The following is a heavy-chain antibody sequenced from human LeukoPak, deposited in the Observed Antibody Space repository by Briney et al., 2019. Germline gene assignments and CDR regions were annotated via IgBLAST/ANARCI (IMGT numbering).Heavy chain of an antibody. CDR1: GYTFTGYY. D-gene: IGHD6-19*01. CDR2: TDPNRGVT. Sequence: RASVKVSCKASGYTFTGYYMHWVRQAPGQGLEWMGWTDPNRGVTNYAQKFQGRVTVTRDTSISTAYMELSGLRSDDTAVYYCATVYSSGWNFHYWGQGTLVTVS. V-gene: IGHV1-2*02. CDR3: ATVYSSGWNFHY. J-gene: IGHJ4*02.